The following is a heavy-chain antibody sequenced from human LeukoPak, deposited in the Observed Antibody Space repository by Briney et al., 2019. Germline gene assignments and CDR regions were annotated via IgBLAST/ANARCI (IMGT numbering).Heavy chain of an antibody. D-gene: IGHD2-2*01. CDR3: ARGRYCSSTSCYQD. J-gene: IGHJ4*02. CDR1: GYSISSGYY. CDR2: IYHSGST. Sequence: SETPSLTCTVSGYSISSGYYWGWIRQPAGKGLEWIGSIYHSGSTYYNPSLKSRVTISVDRSKNQFSLKLSSVTAADTAVYYCARGRYCSSTSCYQDWGQGTLVTVSS. V-gene: IGHV4-38-2*02.